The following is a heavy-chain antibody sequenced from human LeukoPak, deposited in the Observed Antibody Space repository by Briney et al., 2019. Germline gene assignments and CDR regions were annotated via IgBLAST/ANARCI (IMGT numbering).Heavy chain of an antibody. V-gene: IGHV3-48*02. J-gene: IGHJ4*02. CDR3: ARVNPTFYVRYFDWTPLDY. CDR1: GFTFSNYS. CDR2: ISSSSSTI. Sequence: GGSLRLSCAPRGFTFSNYSMIWVRQAPGKGLEWVSYISSSSSTIYYADSVKGRFTISRDNAKNLLYLQMNSLRDEDTAVYYCARVNPTFYVRYFDWTPLDYWGQGTLVTVSS. D-gene: IGHD3-9*01.